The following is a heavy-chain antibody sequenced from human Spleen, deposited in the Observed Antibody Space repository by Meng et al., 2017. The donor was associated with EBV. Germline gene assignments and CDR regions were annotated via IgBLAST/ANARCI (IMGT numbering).Heavy chain of an antibody. CDR1: GASVSSGGDD. CDR3: AKVDGDNWFDP. J-gene: IGHJ5*02. Sequence: GQLQEAGPGLVEPSQPLSPARAVSGASVSSGGDDWTWIRQPPGKGLEWIGYIYTSGSTQYNPSLNSRVTISRDRSKNQFSLKLNSVTAADTAVYYCAKVDGDNWFDPWGQGVLVTVSS. D-gene: IGHD4-17*01. CDR2: IYTSGST. V-gene: IGHV4-30-4*01.